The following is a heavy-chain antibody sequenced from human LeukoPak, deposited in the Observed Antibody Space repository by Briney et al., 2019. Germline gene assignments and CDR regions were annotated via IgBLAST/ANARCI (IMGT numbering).Heavy chain of an antibody. V-gene: IGHV4-30-2*01. Sequence: SETLSLTCAVSGDSISSGAYSWSWIRQPPGKGLEWMGCIYHGGSTYYNPSLKSRVTISVDRPKNQFSLKLSSVTAADTAVYHCARFVHSSSWPTFDYWGQGILVTVSS. CDR1: GDSISSGAYS. D-gene: IGHD6-13*01. J-gene: IGHJ4*02. CDR3: ARFVHSSSWPTFDY. CDR2: IYHGGST.